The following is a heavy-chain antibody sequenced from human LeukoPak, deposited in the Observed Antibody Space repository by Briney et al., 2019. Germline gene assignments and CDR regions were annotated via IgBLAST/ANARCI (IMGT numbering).Heavy chain of an antibody. CDR2: INHSGST. V-gene: IGHV4-34*01. J-gene: IGHJ5*02. CDR1: GGSFSGYY. Sequence: SETLSLTCAVYGGSFSGYYWSWIRQRPGKGLEWIGEINHSGSTNYNPSLKSRVTISVDTSKNQFSLKLSSVTAADTAVYYCASGQPPRYGRYSSGWGFDPWGQGTLVTVSS. CDR3: ASGQPPRYGRYSSGWGFDP. D-gene: IGHD6-19*01.